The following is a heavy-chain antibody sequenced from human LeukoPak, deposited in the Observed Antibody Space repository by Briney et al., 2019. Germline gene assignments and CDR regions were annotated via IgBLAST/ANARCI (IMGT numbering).Heavy chain of an antibody. V-gene: IGHV3-23*01. D-gene: IGHD6-13*01. Sequence: GGSLRLSCAASGFTFSSYAMSWVRQAPGKGLEWVSAIRGSGGSTYYADSVKDRFTISRDNSMNTLSLQMNSLRAEDTALYYCAKSSSWTYHYLDYWGQGALVTVSS. CDR1: GFTFSSYA. J-gene: IGHJ4*02. CDR3: AKSSSWTYHYLDY. CDR2: IRGSGGST.